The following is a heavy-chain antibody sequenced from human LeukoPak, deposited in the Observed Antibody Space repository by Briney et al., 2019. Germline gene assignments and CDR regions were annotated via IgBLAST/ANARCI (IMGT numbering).Heavy chain of an antibody. J-gene: IGHJ4*02. Sequence: GESLKISCKGSGYSFTSYWIGCVRQMPGKGLEWMGIIYPGDSDTRYSPSFQGQVTISADKSISTAYLQWSSLKASDTAMYYCARPRAYYYDSSLGFDYWGQGTLVTVSS. D-gene: IGHD3-22*01. CDR3: ARPRAYYYDSSLGFDY. V-gene: IGHV5-51*01. CDR1: GYSFTSYW. CDR2: IYPGDSDT.